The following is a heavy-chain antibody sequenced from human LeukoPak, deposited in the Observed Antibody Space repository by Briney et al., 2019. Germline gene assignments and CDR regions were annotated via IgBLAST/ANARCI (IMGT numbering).Heavy chain of an antibody. D-gene: IGHD5-18*01. CDR1: GYTFTGYY. Sequence: GASVKVSCRASGYTFTGYYMHWVRQAPGQGLEWMGWINPNSGGTNYAQEFQGRVTMTRDTSISTAYMELSRLRSDDTAVYYCARDGYSYGLRYYYYYMDVWGKGTTVTVSS. J-gene: IGHJ6*03. V-gene: IGHV1-2*02. CDR2: INPNSGGT. CDR3: ARDGYSYGLRYYYYYMDV.